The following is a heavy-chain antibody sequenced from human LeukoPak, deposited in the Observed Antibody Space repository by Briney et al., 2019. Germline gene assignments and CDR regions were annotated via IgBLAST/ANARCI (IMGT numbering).Heavy chain of an antibody. CDR2: ISGSGATT. CDR3: ARDSRGYSYGYFDY. D-gene: IGHD5-18*01. J-gene: IGHJ4*02. CDR1: GFSFRTYA. Sequence: GGSLRLSCAASGFSFRTYAMTWVRQAPGKGLEWVSSISGSGATTYNADPLKGRFTISRDNSKNTLYLQMNSLRAEDTAVYYCARDSRGYSYGYFDYWGQGTLVTVSS. V-gene: IGHV3-23*01.